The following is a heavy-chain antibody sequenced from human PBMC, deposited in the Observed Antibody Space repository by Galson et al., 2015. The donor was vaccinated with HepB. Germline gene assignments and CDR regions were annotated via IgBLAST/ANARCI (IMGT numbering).Heavy chain of an antibody. CDR2: ISGSGGST. Sequence: RLSCAASGFTVSSNYMSWVRQAPGKGLEWVSGISGSGGSTYYADSVKGRFTISRDNSKNTLYLQMNNLRVEDTAVYYCAKDGGDCSDGECYYFDYWGQGALVTVSS. V-gene: IGHV3-23*01. CDR3: AKDGGDCSDGECYYFDY. CDR1: GFTVSSNY. D-gene: IGHD2-21*01. J-gene: IGHJ4*02.